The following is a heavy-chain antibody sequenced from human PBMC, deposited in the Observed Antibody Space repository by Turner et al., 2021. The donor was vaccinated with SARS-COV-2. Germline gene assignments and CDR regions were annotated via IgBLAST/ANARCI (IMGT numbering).Heavy chain of an antibody. Sequence: VQLVETGGGLIQPGGSLRLSCAASGFTVSSNYMSWVRQAPGKGLERGSVIYSGGSTYYADSVKGRFTISRDNAKNKLYLQMNSLRAEDTAVYYCARGPHPRGFDYWGQGTLVTVSS. CDR1: GFTVSSNY. CDR3: ARGPHPRGFDY. V-gene: IGHV3-53*02. CDR2: IYSGGST. D-gene: IGHD3-10*01. J-gene: IGHJ4*02.